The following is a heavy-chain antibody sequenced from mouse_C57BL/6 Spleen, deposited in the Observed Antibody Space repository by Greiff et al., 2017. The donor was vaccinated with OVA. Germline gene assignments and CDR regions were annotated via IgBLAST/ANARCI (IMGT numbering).Heavy chain of an antibody. V-gene: IGHV1-55*01. D-gene: IGHD2-4*01. J-gene: IGHJ4*01. CDR3: ARSPLIYYDYDGAMDY. Sequence: QVQLQQPGAELVKPGASVKMSCKASGYTFTSYWITWVKQRPGQGLEWIGDIYPGSGSTNYNEKFKSKATLTVDTSSSTAYMQLSSLTSEDSAVYYCARSPLIYYDYDGAMDYWGQGTSVTVSS. CDR2: IYPGSGST. CDR1: GYTFTSYW.